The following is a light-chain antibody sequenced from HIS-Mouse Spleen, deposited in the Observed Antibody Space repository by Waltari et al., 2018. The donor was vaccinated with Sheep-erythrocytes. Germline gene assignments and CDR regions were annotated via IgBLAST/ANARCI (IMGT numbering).Light chain of an antibody. CDR1: SSDVGGYNY. CDR2: DVS. Sequence: QSALTQPRSVSGSPGQSVTISCTGTSSDVGGYNYVSWYQQHPGKAPKLMIYDVSKRPAGVPDRFFCSKSGNTASLTISGLQAEDEADYYCCSYAGSYNHVFATGTKVTVL. CDR3: CSYAGSYNHV. V-gene: IGLV2-11*01. J-gene: IGLJ1*01.